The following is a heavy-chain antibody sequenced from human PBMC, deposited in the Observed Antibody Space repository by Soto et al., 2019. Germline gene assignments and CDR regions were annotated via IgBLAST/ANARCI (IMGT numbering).Heavy chain of an antibody. J-gene: IGHJ4*02. CDR2: INHSGST. V-gene: IGHV4-34*01. D-gene: IGHD3-3*01. CDR1: GGSFSGYY. Sequence: LTCAVYGGSFSGYYWSWIRQPPGKGLEWIGEINHSGSTNYNPSLKSRVTISVDTSKNQFSLKLSSVTAADTAVYYCARGHGDFWSGYYPIFDYWGQGTLVTVSS. CDR3: ARGHGDFWSGYYPIFDY.